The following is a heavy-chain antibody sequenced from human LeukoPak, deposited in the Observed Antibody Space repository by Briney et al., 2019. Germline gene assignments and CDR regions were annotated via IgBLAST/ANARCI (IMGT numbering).Heavy chain of an antibody. CDR1: GGSFSGYY. Sequence: SETLSLTCAVYGGSFSGYYWSWIRQPPGKGLEWIGEINHSGSTNYNPSLKSRVTISVDTSKNQFSLKLSSVTAADTAVYYCATLPEKAPSWGVGHRWGQGTLVTVSS. V-gene: IGHV4-34*01. CDR3: ATLPEKAPSWGVGHR. D-gene: IGHD7-27*01. J-gene: IGHJ4*02. CDR2: INHSGST.